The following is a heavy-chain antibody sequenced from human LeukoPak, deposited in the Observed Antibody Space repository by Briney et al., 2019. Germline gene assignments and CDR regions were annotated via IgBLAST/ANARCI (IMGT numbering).Heavy chain of an antibody. CDR1: GYRFTNYW. V-gene: IGHV5-51*01. D-gene: IGHD2-15*01. J-gene: IGHJ4*02. Sequence: GESLKISCKGSGYRFTNYWIGWVRQMPGKGLEWMGIIYPGDSDTRYSPSFQGQVTISADKPISTAYLQWSSLKASDTAMYYCAIGRFCSGGYCYLDYFDYWGRGTLVTVSS. CDR2: IYPGDSDT. CDR3: AIGRFCSGGYCYLDYFDY.